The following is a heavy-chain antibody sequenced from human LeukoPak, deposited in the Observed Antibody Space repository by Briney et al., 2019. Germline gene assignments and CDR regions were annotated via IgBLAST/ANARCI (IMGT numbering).Heavy chain of an antibody. Sequence: SETLSLTCTVSGGSISSSSYYWGWIRQPPGKGLEWIGSIYYSGSTYYNPSLKSRVTISVDTSKNQFSLKLNSVTAADAAVYYCAKESSSDAVVRGVILGHWGQGMLVTVSS. CDR1: GGSISSSSYY. D-gene: IGHD3-10*01. J-gene: IGHJ4*02. CDR2: IYYSGST. CDR3: AKESSSDAVVRGVILGH. V-gene: IGHV4-39*07.